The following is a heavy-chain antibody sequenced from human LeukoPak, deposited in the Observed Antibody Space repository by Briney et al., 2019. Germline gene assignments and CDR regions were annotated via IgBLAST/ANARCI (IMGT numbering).Heavy chain of an antibody. J-gene: IGHJ6*03. V-gene: IGHV4-61*01. CDR3: ARVPMAPAYYYYMDV. CDR1: GYSISSGFY. CDR2: IYYSGST. Sequence: SETLSLTCSVSGYSISSGFYWGWIRQPPGKGLEWIGYIYYSGSTNYNPSLKSRVTISVDTSKNQFSLKLSSVTAADTAVYYCARVPMAPAYYYYMDVWGKGTTVTVSS. D-gene: IGHD3-10*01.